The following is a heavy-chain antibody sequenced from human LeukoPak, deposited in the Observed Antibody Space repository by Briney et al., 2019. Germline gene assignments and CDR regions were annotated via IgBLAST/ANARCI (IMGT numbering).Heavy chain of an antibody. CDR1: GFTVSSNY. Sequence: PGGSLRLSCAASGFTVSSNYMSWVRQAPGKGLEWVGFIRSKAYGGTTEYAASVKGRFTISRDDSKSIAYLQMNSLKTEDTAVYYCTRGGSSPSDYWGQGTLVTVSS. J-gene: IGHJ4*02. CDR2: IRSKAYGGTT. CDR3: TRGGSSPSDY. V-gene: IGHV3-49*04. D-gene: IGHD6-6*01.